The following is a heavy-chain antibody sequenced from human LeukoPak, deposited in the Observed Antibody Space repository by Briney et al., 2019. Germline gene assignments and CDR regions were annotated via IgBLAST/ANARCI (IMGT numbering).Heavy chain of an antibody. CDR2: INSDGSST. CDR3: AQGQYSSDRSPQYYFDY. Sequence: GSLRLSCAASGFTFSSYAMSWVRQAPGKGLVWVSRINSDGSSTGYADSVKGRFTISRDNSKNTLYLQMSSLRAEDTAVYYCAQGQYSSDRSPQYYFDYWGQGTLVTVSS. CDR1: GFTFSSYA. J-gene: IGHJ4*02. D-gene: IGHD6-25*01. V-gene: IGHV3-74*01.